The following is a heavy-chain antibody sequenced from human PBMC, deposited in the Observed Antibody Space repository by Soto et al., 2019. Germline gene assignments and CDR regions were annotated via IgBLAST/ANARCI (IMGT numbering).Heavy chain of an antibody. CDR2: ISYDGSNK. V-gene: IGHV3-30-3*01. CDR1: GFTFSSYA. Sequence: HVQLVESGGGVVQPGRSLRLSCAASGFTFSSYAMHWVRQAPGKGLEWVAVISYDGSNKYYADSVKGRFTISRVNSKNTLYLQMNTLRAEDTAVYYCAREEPSGEGAYDYWGQGTLVTVSS. J-gene: IGHJ4*02. D-gene: IGHD1-26*01. CDR3: AREEPSGEGAYDY.